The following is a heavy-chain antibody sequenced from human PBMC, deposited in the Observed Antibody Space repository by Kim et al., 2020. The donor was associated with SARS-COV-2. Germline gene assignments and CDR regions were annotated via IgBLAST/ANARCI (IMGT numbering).Heavy chain of an antibody. J-gene: IGHJ4*02. V-gene: IGHV3-53*01. CDR3: SSSTVGAYFDY. Sequence: STYYAASVKGRFTTSRDIPKDTLYLQMNSLRAEDTAVYYCSSSTVGAYFDYWGQGSLVTVSS. CDR2: ST. D-gene: IGHD1-26*01.